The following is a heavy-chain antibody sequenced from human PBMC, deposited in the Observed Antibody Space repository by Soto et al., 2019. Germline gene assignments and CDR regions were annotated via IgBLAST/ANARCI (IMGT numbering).Heavy chain of an antibody. Sequence: GGSLRLSCAASGFTFSSYAMSWVRQAPGKGLEWVSAISGSGGSTYYADSVKGRFTISRDNSKNTLYLQMNSLRAEDTAVYYCAKDRQPYCSGGSCYPDFDYWGQGTLVTVSS. CDR3: AKDRQPYCSGGSCYPDFDY. V-gene: IGHV3-23*01. CDR1: GFTFSSYA. D-gene: IGHD2-15*01. J-gene: IGHJ4*02. CDR2: ISGSGGST.